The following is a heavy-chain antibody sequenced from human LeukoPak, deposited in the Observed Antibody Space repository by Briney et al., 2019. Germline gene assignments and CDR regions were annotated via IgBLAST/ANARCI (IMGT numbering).Heavy chain of an antibody. D-gene: IGHD6-19*01. CDR3: ARAGDGIAVADFDY. CDR1: GGSFSGYY. CDR2: INHSGST. Sequence: SETLSLTCAVYGGSFSGYYWSWIRQPPGKGLERIGEINHSGSTNYNPSLKSRVTISVDTSKNQFSLKLSSVTAADTAVYYCARAGDGIAVADFDYWGQGTLVTVSS. V-gene: IGHV4-34*01. J-gene: IGHJ4*02.